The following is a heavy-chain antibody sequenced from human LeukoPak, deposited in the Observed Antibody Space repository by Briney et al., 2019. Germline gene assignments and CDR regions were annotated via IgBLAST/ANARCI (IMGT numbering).Heavy chain of an antibody. Sequence: GGSLRLSCAASEFSVGSNYMTWVRQAPGKGLEWVSLIYSGGSTYYADSAKGRFTISRDNSKNTLYLQMNSLKTEDTAVYYCTTYLPRAYYYDNYYFDYWGQGTLVTVSS. CDR3: TTYLPRAYYYDNYYFDY. J-gene: IGHJ4*02. CDR2: IYSGGST. CDR1: EFSVGSNY. V-gene: IGHV3-66*01. D-gene: IGHD3-22*01.